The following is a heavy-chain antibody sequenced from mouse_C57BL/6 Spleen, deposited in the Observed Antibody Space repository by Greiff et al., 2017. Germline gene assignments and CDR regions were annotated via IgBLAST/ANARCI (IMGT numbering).Heavy chain of an antibody. Sequence: VQLQQSGPALVKPGASVKISCKASGYTFTDYYMNWVKQSHGKSLEWIGDINPNNGGTSYNQKFKGKATLTVDKSSSTAYMELRSLTSEDSAVYYCAREGYGNYDYAMDYWGQGTSVTVSS. CDR1: GYTFTDYY. J-gene: IGHJ4*01. D-gene: IGHD2-1*01. CDR2: INPNNGGT. V-gene: IGHV1-26*01. CDR3: AREGYGNYDYAMDY.